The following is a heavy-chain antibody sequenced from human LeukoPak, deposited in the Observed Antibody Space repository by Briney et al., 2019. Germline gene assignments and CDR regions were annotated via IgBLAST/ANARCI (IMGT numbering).Heavy chain of an antibody. Sequence: PSETLSLTCTVSDGSINGYYWSWIRQPPGKGLDWIGYMYSGGTTNYSPSLKSRVTISEDMSKNQFSLKLTSVTAADTAVYYCARQWEYSSGWYRNWFDPWGQGTLVTVSS. CDR3: ARQWEYSSGWYRNWFDP. V-gene: IGHV4-59*01. CDR1: DGSINGYY. D-gene: IGHD6-19*01. J-gene: IGHJ5*02. CDR2: MYSGGTT.